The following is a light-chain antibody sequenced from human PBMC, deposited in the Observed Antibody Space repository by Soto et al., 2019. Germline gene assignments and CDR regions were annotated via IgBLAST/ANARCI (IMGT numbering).Light chain of an antibody. CDR3: EAWDDSLSGYV. J-gene: IGLJ1*01. CDR1: SSNIGSNY. CDR2: RNN. Sequence: QSVLTQPPSASGTPGQRVTISCSGSSSNIGSNYGYWYQQLPGTAPKLLIYRNNQRPSGVPDRFSGSKSGTSASLAISGLRSEDEADYYCEAWDDSLSGYVFGTGTQLTVL. V-gene: IGLV1-47*01.